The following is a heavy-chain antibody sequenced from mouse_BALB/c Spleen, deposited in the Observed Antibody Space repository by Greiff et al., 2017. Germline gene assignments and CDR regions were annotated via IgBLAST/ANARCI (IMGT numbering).Heavy chain of an antibody. CDR2: IWSGGST. V-gene: IGHV2-2*02. CDR3: AIYRYGFAY. D-gene: IGHD2-14*01. CDR1: GFSLTSYG. J-gene: IGHJ3*01. Sequence: VQLVESGPGLVQPSQCLSITCTVSGFSLTSYGVHWVRQSPGKGLEWLGGIWSGGSTDYNAAFISRLSISKDNSKSQVFFKMNSLQANDTAIYYCAIYRYGFAYWGQGTLVTVSA.